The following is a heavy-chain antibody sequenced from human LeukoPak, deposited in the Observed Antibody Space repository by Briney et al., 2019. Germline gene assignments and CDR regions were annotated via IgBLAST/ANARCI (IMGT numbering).Heavy chain of an antibody. J-gene: IGHJ5*02. D-gene: IGHD2-15*01. V-gene: IGHV4-59*01. CDR3: ARDVGYCSGGSCYSGLNWFDP. Sequence: ASETLSLTCTVSGGSISSYYWSWIRQPPGKGLEWIGYIYYSGSTNYNPSLKSRVTISVDTSKNQFSLKLSSVTAADTAVYYCARDVGYCSGGSCYSGLNWFDPWGQGTLVTVSS. CDR1: GGSISSYY. CDR2: IYYSGST.